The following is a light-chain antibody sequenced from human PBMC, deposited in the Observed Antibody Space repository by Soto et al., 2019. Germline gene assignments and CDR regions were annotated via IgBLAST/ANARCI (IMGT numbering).Light chain of an antibody. CDR3: PQYAMVPYT. CDR1: QSVSSIY. CDR2: GAS. Sequence: EIVLTQSPGTLSFSPGEGATLSCRASQSVSSIYIAWHQQKPGQAPRLLIYGASSRATGIPDRFSGSGSGTDFTLTISRLEPADFAMYYCPQYAMVPYTFGQGTKLEIK. V-gene: IGKV3-20*01. J-gene: IGKJ2*01.